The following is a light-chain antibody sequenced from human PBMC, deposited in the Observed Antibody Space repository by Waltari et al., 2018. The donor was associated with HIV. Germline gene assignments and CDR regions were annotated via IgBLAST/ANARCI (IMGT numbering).Light chain of an antibody. J-gene: IGLJ2*01. CDR3: AAWDDSLNGHVL. V-gene: IGLV1-44*01. Sequence: QSVLTQQPSASATPGQGVTFSCSGSSSSIGSNPVDWYQKLPGPAPRLLIYNNNQRPAGVPDRSSGSKSGTSASLAISGRQSDDEADYYWAAWDDSLNGHVLCGGGTKLTVL. CDR1: SSSIGSNP. CDR2: NNN.